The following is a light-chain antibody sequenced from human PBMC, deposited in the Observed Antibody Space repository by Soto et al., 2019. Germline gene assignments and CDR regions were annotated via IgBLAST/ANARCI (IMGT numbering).Light chain of an antibody. Sequence: DLQMTQSPSSVSASVGDRVTSTCRASQDVSSWLVWYQQKPGTAPKLLIYAASSLQSGVPSRFSGSGARSAFTITISSLRPENFATYYCQQADSFPRTFGPGTRLEIK. CDR1: QDVSSW. CDR3: QQADSFPRT. CDR2: AAS. V-gene: IGKV1D-12*01. J-gene: IGKJ5*01.